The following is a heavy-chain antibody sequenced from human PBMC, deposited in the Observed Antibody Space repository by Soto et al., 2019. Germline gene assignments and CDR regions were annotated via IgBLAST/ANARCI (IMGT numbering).Heavy chain of an antibody. CDR1: GGSFSGYY. J-gene: IGHJ6*02. D-gene: IGHD6-6*01. V-gene: IGHV4-34*01. CDR3: ARDRSSSSTLNYYYYGMDV. CDR2: INHSGST. Sequence: SETLYLTCAVYGGSFSGYYWSWIRQPPGKGLEWIGEINHSGSTNYNPSLKSRVTISVDTSKNQFSLKLSSVTAADTAVYYCARDRSSSSTLNYYYYGMDVWGQGTTVTVSS.